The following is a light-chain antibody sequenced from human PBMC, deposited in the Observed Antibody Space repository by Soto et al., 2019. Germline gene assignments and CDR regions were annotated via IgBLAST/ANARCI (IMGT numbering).Light chain of an antibody. J-gene: IGKJ1*01. V-gene: IGKV1-39*01. CDR3: QQIYNTPRT. CDR2: AAY. Sequence: DIQMTQSPISLSASIGDRVTVTCRASHDISNFLHWYQQKPGKALKLFIYAAYSLQSVVPSRFSGSGSGTDFTLTISSLQPDDFATYYCQQIYNTPRTFGQGTKVEIK. CDR1: HDISNF.